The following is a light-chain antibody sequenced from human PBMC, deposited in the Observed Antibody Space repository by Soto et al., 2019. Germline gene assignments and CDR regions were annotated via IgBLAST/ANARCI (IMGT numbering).Light chain of an antibody. CDR2: DAS. CDR1: QSVSSY. J-gene: IGKJ4*01. Sequence: EIVLTQSPVTLSLSPGERATLSCRASQSVSSYLVWYQQKPGQAPRLLIYDASNRATGIPARFSGSGSGKDFTLTISSLEPEDFAFYYCQQHSNWQITFGGGTKVEIK. V-gene: IGKV3-11*01. CDR3: QQHSNWQIT.